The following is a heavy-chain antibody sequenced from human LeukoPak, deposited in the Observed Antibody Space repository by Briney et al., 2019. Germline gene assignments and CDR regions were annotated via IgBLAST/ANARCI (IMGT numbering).Heavy chain of an antibody. CDR1: GFTFGDYA. J-gene: IGHJ4*02. CDR3: TRGVMEAWLTSFDY. V-gene: IGHV3-49*03. D-gene: IGHD2/OR15-2a*01. CDR2: IRSKAYGGTT. Sequence: GGSLRLSCTASGFTFGDYAMSWFRQAPGKGLEWVGFIRSKAYGGTTEYAASVKGRFTISRDDSKSIAYLQMNSLKTEDTAVYYCTRGVMEAWLTSFDYWGQGTLVTVSS.